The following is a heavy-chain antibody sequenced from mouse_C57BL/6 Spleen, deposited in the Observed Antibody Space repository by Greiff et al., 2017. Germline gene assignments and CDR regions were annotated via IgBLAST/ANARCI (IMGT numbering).Heavy chain of an antibody. CDR3: ARQGYYVYYFDY. CDR2: ISSGSSTI. J-gene: IGHJ2*01. Sequence: EVKVVESGGGLVKPGGSLKLSCAASGFTFSDYGMHWVRQAPEKGLEWVAYISSGSSTIYYADTVKGRFTISRDNAKNTLFLQMTSLRSEDTAMYYCARQGYYVYYFDYWGQGTTLTVSS. CDR1: GFTFSDYG. D-gene: IGHD2-3*01. V-gene: IGHV5-17*01.